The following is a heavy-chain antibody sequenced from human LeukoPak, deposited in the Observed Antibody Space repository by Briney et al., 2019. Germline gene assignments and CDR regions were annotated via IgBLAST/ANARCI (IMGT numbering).Heavy chain of an antibody. Sequence: GASVKVSCRASGDTFTAHYIQWVRQAPGQGLEWMGWIDPNSGGTIYAQKFLGSVTMTGDTSINTAFMELSRLRSNDTAIYYCARGRGTTMVRGVITNYFDLWGRGSLVTVSS. CDR2: IDPNSGGT. CDR3: ARGRGTTMVRGVITNYFDL. J-gene: IGHJ2*01. V-gene: IGHV1-2*02. CDR1: GDTFTAHY. D-gene: IGHD3-10*01.